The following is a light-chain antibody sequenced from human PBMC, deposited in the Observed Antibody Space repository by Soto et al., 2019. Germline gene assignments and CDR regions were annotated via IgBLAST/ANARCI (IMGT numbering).Light chain of an antibody. CDR3: QHSYITPHT. V-gene: IGKV1-39*01. CDR2: AAS. CDR1: QSISSY. J-gene: IGKJ5*01. Sequence: DIQMTQSPSSLSASVGDRVTITCRASQSISSYLNWYQQKPGKAPKLLIYAASSLQSGVPSRFSGSGSGTDFTLTISSLQPEDFATYDCQHSYITPHTFGQGTRLEIK.